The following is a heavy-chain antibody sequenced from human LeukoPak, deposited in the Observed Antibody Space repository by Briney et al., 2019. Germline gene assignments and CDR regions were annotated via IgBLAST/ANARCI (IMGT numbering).Heavy chain of an antibody. CDR2: ISGSGGST. J-gene: IGHJ4*02. V-gene: IGHV3-23*01. D-gene: IGHD1-26*01. CDR1: GFTFSSYG. CDR3: AKAGGNRNYFDY. Sequence: GGSLRLSCAASGFTFSSYGMSWVRQAPGKGLEWVSAISGSGGSTYYADSVKGRFTISRDNSKNTLYLQMNSLRAEDTAVYYCAKAGGNRNYFDYWGQGTLVTVSS.